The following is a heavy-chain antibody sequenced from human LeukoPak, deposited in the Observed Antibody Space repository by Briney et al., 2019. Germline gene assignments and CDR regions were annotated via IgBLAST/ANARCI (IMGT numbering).Heavy chain of an antibody. CDR1: GFTFTSSA. V-gene: IGHV1-58*02. J-gene: IGHJ5*02. CDR3: AADRAYYGSGSYVFDP. D-gene: IGHD3-10*01. CDR2: IVVGSGNT. Sequence: ASVKVSCKASGFTFTSSAMQWVRQARGQRLEWIGWIVVGSGNTNYAQKFQERVTITRDMSTSTAYMELSSLRSEDTAVYYCAADRAYYGSGSYVFDPWGQGTLVIVSS.